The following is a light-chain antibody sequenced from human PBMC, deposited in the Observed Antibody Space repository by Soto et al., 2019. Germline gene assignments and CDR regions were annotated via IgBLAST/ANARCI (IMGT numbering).Light chain of an antibody. CDR3: QHYGGSPIT. Sequence: IVLTQSPGTLSLSPGKRATLSCRASQSVSSSLAWYQQKPGQAPRLLISDASTRATGIPDRFSGSGYGTDFNLTISRLETEDFALYYCQHYGGSPITFGQGTRLEIK. CDR2: DAS. CDR1: QSVSSS. V-gene: IGKV3-20*01. J-gene: IGKJ5*01.